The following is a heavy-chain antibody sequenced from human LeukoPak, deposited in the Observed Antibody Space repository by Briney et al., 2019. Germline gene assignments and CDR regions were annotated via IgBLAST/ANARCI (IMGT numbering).Heavy chain of an antibody. J-gene: IGHJ6*02. V-gene: IGHV1-8*02. Sequence: GSSVKVSCKASGGTFSSYAISWVRQAPGQGLEWMGWMNPNSGNTGYAQKFQGRVTMTRNTSISTAYMELSSLRSEDTAVYYCARSGCSSTSCYSYYYYGMDVWGQGTTVTVSS. CDR3: ARSGCSSTSCYSYYYYGMDV. D-gene: IGHD2-2*02. CDR2: MNPNSGNT. CDR1: GGTFSSYA.